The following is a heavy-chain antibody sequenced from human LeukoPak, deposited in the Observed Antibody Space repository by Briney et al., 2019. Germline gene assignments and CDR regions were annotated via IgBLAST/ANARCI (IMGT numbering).Heavy chain of an antibody. CDR1: GFIFNSYP. V-gene: IGHV3-30*02. CDR3: ARDQAGSGHYADY. J-gene: IGHJ4*02. Sequence: GGSLRLSCAASGFIFNSYPMHWVRQAPGKGLEWLAFIRIDGSSKNYADFVKGRFTISRDNSKNTVYLQVNSLRAEDTAVYYCARDQAGSGHYADYWGQGTLVTVSS. CDR2: IRIDGSSK. D-gene: IGHD3-10*01.